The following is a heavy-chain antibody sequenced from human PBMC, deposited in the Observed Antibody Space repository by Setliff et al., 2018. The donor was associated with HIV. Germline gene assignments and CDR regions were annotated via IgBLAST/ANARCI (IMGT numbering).Heavy chain of an antibody. V-gene: IGHV4-34*01. Sequence: SETLSLTCAVYNGSFSGYYWTWIRQPPGKGLEWIGEINHSGSTNYSPPLKSRVTISVDASRNQFSLRLSSVTAADTAVYYCARGLVVPASTSYYMDVWGKGTTVTVSS. CDR3: ARGLVVPASTSYYMDV. CDR2: INHSGST. D-gene: IGHD2-2*01. CDR1: NGSFSGYY. J-gene: IGHJ6*03.